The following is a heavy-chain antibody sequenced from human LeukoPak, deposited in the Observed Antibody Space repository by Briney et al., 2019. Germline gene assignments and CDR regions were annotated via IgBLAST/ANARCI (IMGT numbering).Heavy chain of an antibody. CDR2: ISSSSSYI. Sequence: PGGSLRLSCAASGFTFSSYSMTWVRQAPGKGLEWVSSISSSSSYIYYADSVKGRFTISRDNAKNSLYLQMNSLRAEDTAVYYCARDFNPRVVPAYPNWFDPWGQGTLVTVSS. CDR3: ARDFNPRVVPAYPNWFDP. J-gene: IGHJ5*02. D-gene: IGHD2-2*01. V-gene: IGHV3-21*04. CDR1: GFTFSSYS.